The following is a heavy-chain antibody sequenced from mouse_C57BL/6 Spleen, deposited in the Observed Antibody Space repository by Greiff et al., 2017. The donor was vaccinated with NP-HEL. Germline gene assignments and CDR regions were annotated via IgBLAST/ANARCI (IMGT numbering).Heavy chain of an antibody. V-gene: IGHV1-26*01. Sequence: EVQLQQSGPELVKPGASVKISCKASGYTFTDYYMNWVKQSHGKSLEWIGDINPNNGGTSYNQKFKGKATLTVDKSSSTAYMELRSLTSEDSAVYYCARGGVYYGAWFAYWGQGTLVTVSA. CDR2: INPNNGGT. D-gene: IGHD2-1*01. J-gene: IGHJ3*01. CDR1: GYTFTDYY. CDR3: ARGGVYYGAWFAY.